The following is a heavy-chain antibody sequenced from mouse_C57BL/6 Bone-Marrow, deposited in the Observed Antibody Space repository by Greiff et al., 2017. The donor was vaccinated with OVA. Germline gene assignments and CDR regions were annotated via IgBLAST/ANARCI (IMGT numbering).Heavy chain of an antibody. Sequence: VQLQQSGPVLVKPGASVKMSCKASGYTFTDYYMNWVKQSHGKSLEWIGVINPYNGGTSYNQKFKGKATLTVDKSSSTAYMELNSLTSEDSAVYYCARDGSSYWYVDVWGTGTTVTVSS. CDR2: INPYNGGT. CDR1: GYTFTDYY. V-gene: IGHV1-19*01. CDR3: ARDGSSYWYVDV. D-gene: IGHD1-1*01. J-gene: IGHJ1*03.